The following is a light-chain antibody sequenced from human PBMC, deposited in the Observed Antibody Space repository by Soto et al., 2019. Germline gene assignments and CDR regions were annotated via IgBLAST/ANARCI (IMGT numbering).Light chain of an antibody. CDR1: SSDVGGYNY. J-gene: IGLJ2*01. CDR2: DVI. CDR3: ISYTSSITHVV. Sequence: QSVLTQPASVSGSPGQSITISCTGTSSDVGGYNYVSWYQQHPGKAPKLMIYDVINRPSGVSNRFSGSKSGNTASLTISGLQAEDEADYYCISYTSSITHVVFGGGTQLTVL. V-gene: IGLV2-14*01.